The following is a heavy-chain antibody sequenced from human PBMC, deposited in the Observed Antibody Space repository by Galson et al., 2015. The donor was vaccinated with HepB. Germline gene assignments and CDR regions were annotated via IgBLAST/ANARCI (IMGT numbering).Heavy chain of an antibody. J-gene: IGHJ6*02. D-gene: IGHD6-6*01. Sequence: SVKVSCKASGGTFSSYAISWVRQAPGQGLEWMGGIIPIFGTANYAQKFQGRVTITADESTSTAYMELSSLRSEDTAVYYCARLYSSSSGYYYYGMDVWGQGTTVTVSS. CDR2: IIPIFGTA. CDR3: ARLYSSSSGYYYYGMDV. V-gene: IGHV1-69*13. CDR1: GGTFSSYA.